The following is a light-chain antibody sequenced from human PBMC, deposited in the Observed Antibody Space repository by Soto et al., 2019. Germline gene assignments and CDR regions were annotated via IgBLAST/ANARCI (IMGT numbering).Light chain of an antibody. CDR2: AAS. V-gene: IGKV1-39*01. J-gene: IGKJ4*01. CDR1: QSISTY. Sequence: DIQMTQSPSSLSASVGDRVTITCRASQSISTYLNWYQQKPGKAPKLLIYAASTLLSGVPLRFSGSGSGTDFTLTISSLQPEDFATYYCQQSYSPAITFGGGTKVDIK. CDR3: QQSYSPAIT.